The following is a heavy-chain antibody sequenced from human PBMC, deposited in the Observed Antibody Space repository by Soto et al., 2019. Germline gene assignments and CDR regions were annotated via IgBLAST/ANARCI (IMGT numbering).Heavy chain of an antibody. CDR2: ISWNSGSI. D-gene: IGHD3-22*01. V-gene: IGHV3-9*01. J-gene: IGHJ4*02. CDR3: TKDNGGYYDSSGNFEY. Sequence: GGSLRLSCATSGFTFDYYVMHWGRQAPGRGLEWVSGISWNSGSIGYGDSVRGRFTISRDNAKNSLYLQMNSLRPEDTAFYYCTKDNGGYYDSSGNFEYWGQGTLVTVSS. CDR1: GFTFDYYV.